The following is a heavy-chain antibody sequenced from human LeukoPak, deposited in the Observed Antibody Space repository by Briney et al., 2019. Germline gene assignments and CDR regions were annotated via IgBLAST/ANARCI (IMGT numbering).Heavy chain of an antibody. D-gene: IGHD5-18*01. V-gene: IGHV3-21*01. J-gene: IGHJ4*02. CDR3: ARDKGYSYGYLYYFDY. CDR1: GFTFSNYG. CDR2: ISRSGGST. Sequence: GALRLSCAASGFTFSNYGMTWVRQAPGKGLEWVSEISRSGGSTYYADSVKGRFTISRDNAKNSLYLQMNSLRAEDTAVYYCARDKGYSYGYLYYFDYWGQGTLVTVSS.